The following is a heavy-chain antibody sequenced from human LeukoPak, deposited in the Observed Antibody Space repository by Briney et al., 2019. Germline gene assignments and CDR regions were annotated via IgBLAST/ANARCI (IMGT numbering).Heavy chain of an antibody. J-gene: IGHJ4*02. CDR1: GFTFSSYG. D-gene: IGHD3-22*01. CDR3: ARGSVYDSSGYYYKPLYYFDY. CDR2: IWYDGSNK. V-gene: IGHV3-33*01. Sequence: PGGSLRLSCAASGFTFSSYGMHWVRQAPGKGLEWVAAIWYDGSNKYYADSVKGRFTISRDNSKNTLYLQMNSLRAEDTAVYYCARGSVYDSSGYYYKPLYYFDYWGQGTLVTVSS.